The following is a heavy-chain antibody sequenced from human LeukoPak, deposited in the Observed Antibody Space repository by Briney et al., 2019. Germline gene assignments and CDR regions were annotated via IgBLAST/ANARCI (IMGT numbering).Heavy chain of an antibody. CDR1: GGSISSGGYY. J-gene: IGHJ6*02. CDR2: IYYSGST. Sequence: PSQTLSLTCTVSGGSISSGGYYWSWIRQHPGKGLEWIGHIYYSGSTYYKSSLKSRVTMSVDTSKNQFSLRLSSVTAADTAVYYCARVDDFWSGYFTSYGMDVWGQGTTVTVSS. D-gene: IGHD3-3*01. CDR3: ARVDDFWSGYFTSYGMDV. V-gene: IGHV4-31*03.